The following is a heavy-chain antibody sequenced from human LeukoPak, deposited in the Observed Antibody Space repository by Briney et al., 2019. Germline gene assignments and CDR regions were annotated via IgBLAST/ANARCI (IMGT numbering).Heavy chain of an antibody. V-gene: IGHV1-2*02. CDR1: GYTFTGYY. CDR3: ARALDTAMATTYVY. Sequence: ASVKVSCKASGYTFTGYYMHWVRHAPGQGLEWMGWINPNSGGTNYAQKFQGRVTMTRDTSISTAYMELSRLRSDDTAVYYCARALDTAMATTYVYWGEGTLVTVSS. J-gene: IGHJ4*02. D-gene: IGHD5-18*01. CDR2: INPNSGGT.